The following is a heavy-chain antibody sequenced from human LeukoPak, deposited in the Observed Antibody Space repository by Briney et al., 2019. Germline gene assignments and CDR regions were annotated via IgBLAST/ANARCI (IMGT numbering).Heavy chain of an antibody. CDR2: IIPIFGTA. Sequence: SVKVSCKASGYTFTYFYIHWVRQAPGQGLEWMGGIIPIFGTANYAQKFQGRVTITADESTSTAYMELSSLRAEDTAVYYCAKDLPYYDILTGYYELFGAFDIWGQGTMVTVSS. CDR3: AKDLPYYDILTGYYELFGAFDI. J-gene: IGHJ3*02. V-gene: IGHV1-69*13. CDR1: GYTFTYFY. D-gene: IGHD3-9*01.